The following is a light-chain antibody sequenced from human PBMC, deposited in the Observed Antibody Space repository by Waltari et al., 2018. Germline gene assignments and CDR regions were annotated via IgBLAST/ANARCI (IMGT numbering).Light chain of an antibody. J-gene: IGKJ5*01. CDR1: QSVSSN. CDR2: RAS. Sequence: EIVMTQSPATLSVSPGERATLSCRASQSVSSNLAWYQQKPGQAPRLLIYRASTRATGLPARFSGSGSGTEFTLTISSLQSEDFAVYYCQQYNNWITFGQGTRLEIK. CDR3: QQYNNWIT. V-gene: IGKV3-15*01.